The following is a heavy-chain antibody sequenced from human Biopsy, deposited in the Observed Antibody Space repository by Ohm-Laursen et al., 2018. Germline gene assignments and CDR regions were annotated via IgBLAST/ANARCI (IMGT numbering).Heavy chain of an antibody. CDR3: TRGGYYYDSLAYYYWFDP. V-gene: IGHV1-18*01. J-gene: IGHJ5*02. CDR1: GYTFTTYG. Sequence: EASVKVSCKVSGYTFTTYGISWVRQAPGQGLEWMGWINAKTGDTNYAQKFQGRVTMTRDTSISTAYVDLSSLRSDDTAVYYCTRGGYYYDSLAYYYWFDPWGQGTLVTVSS. CDR2: INAKTGDT. D-gene: IGHD3-22*01.